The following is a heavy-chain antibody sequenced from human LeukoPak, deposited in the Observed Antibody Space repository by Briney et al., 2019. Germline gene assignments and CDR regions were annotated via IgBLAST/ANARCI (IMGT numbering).Heavy chain of an antibody. CDR3: ARDPPNWGFGY. J-gene: IGHJ4*02. CDR2: ISGSGSTI. D-gene: IGHD7-27*01. CDR1: GFTVSSNY. V-gene: IGHV3-11*01. Sequence: PGGSLRLSCAASGFTVSSNYMSWVRQAPGKGLEWVSYISGSGSTIYYADSMKGRFTISRDNAKNSLFLQMNSLRAEDTAVYYCARDPPNWGFGYWGQGTLVTVSS.